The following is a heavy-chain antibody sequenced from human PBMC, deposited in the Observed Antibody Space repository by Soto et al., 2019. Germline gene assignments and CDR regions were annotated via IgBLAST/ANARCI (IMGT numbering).Heavy chain of an antibody. D-gene: IGHD1-1*01. CDR3: ARGVRAASGNYYFDN. CDR1: GYTFASYD. CDR2: MNPNSRNT. J-gene: IGHJ4*02. Sequence: GASVKVSCKASGYTFASYDINWVRQATGQGLEWMGWMNPNSRNTGFAQKFRGRVTMSGNTSITTAYMDLSSLGSDDTAIYYCARGVRAASGNYYFDNWGQGTLVTVSS. V-gene: IGHV1-8*01.